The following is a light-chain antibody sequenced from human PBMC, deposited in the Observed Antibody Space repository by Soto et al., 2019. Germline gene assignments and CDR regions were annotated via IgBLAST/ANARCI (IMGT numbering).Light chain of an antibody. Sequence: DIQMTQSPSAMSASVGDRVTITCRASQDISNDLAWFQQKPGKVPNRLIYAASSLQSGVPSRFSGSGSGTEFTLTVSSLQPEDFATYHCQQSYSTPYTFGQGTKLEIK. CDR1: QDISND. CDR2: AAS. CDR3: QQSYSTPYT. V-gene: IGKV1-17*03. J-gene: IGKJ2*01.